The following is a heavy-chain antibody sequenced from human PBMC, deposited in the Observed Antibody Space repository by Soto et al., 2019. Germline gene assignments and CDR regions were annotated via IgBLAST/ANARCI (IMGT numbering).Heavy chain of an antibody. CDR2: ISFSSTNI. D-gene: IGHD7-27*01. CDR1: GFTFSSYT. CDR3: AGAAGDRSY. V-gene: IGHV3-21*01. J-gene: IGHJ4*02. Sequence: EVQLVESGGGLVRPWESLRLSCAASGFTFSSYTMTWVRQAPGKGLEWVSSISFSSTNIHYADSVKGRFTISRDNAKYSLCLQINSLRVEDTALYDWAGAAGDRSYWGQGTLVTVAA.